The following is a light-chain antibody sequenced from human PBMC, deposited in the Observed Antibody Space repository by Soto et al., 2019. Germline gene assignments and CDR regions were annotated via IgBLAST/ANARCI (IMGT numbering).Light chain of an antibody. CDR2: AAS. CDR1: QSISGY. J-gene: IGKJ4*01. Sequence: DIQMSQSPPSLSASVGDRVTITCRASQSISGYLNWYQQKPGKAPKLLIYAASSLQSGVPARFSGSGSETDFSLTIRSLQPEDFATYYCQQSYSVPRTFGAGTKVEI. CDR3: QQSYSVPRT. V-gene: IGKV1-39*01.